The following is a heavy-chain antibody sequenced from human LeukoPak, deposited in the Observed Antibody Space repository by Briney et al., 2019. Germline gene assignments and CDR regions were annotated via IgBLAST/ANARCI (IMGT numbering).Heavy chain of an antibody. CDR3: ARQIGAYGSGLDY. CDR1: GYSFTSYW. V-gene: IGHV5-51*01. Sequence: GESLKISCKGSGYSFTSYWICWVRQMPGKGLEWMGIIYPGDSDTRYSPSFQGQVTISADKSISTAYLQWSSLMDSDTAVYYCARQIGAYGSGLDYWGQGTLVTVSS. J-gene: IGHJ4*02. D-gene: IGHD3-10*01. CDR2: IYPGDSDT.